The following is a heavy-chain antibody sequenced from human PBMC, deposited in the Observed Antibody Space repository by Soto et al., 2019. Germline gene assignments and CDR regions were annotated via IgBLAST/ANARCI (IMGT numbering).Heavy chain of an antibody. Sequence: ASVKVSCKASVYTFTSYAMHLVRQAPGQRLEWMGWINAGNGNTKYPQKFQGRVTITRYTSASTAYMELSSLRSEDTAVYYCARVAQFMTTVTAYYYYGMDVWGQGTTVTVSS. V-gene: IGHV1-3*01. CDR3: ARVAQFMTTVTAYYYYGMDV. CDR1: VYTFTSYA. J-gene: IGHJ6*02. D-gene: IGHD4-17*01. CDR2: INAGNGNT.